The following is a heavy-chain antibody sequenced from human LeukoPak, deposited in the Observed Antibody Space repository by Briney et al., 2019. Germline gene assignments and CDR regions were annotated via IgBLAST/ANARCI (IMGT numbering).Heavy chain of an antibody. CDR2: ISAYNGNT. CDR3: ARSFSGYSYGFFDY. CDR1: GYTFTSYG. D-gene: IGHD5-18*01. J-gene: IGHJ4*02. Sequence: WASVKVSCKASGYTFTSYGISWVRQAPGQGLEWMGWISAYNGNTNYAQKLQGRVTMTTDTSTSTAYMELRGLRSDDTAVYYCARSFSGYSYGFFDYWGQGTLVTVSS. V-gene: IGHV1-18*01.